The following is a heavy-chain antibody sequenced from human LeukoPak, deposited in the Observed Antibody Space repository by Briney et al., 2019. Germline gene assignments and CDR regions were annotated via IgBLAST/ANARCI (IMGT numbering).Heavy chain of an antibody. CDR3: ARDGYSSSWFDY. D-gene: IGHD6-13*01. J-gene: IGHJ4*02. Sequence: GGSLRLCCAASGFTFSSYSMNWVRQAPGKGLEWVSSISSGSSYIYYADSVKGRFTISRDNAKNSLHLQMNSLRAEDTAVYYCARDGYSSSWFDYWGQGTLVTVSS. CDR1: GFTFSSYS. V-gene: IGHV3-21*01. CDR2: ISSGSSYI.